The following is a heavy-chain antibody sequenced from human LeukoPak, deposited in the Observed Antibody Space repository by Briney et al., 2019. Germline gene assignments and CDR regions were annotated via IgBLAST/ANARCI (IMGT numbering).Heavy chain of an antibody. V-gene: IGHV1-69*13. CDR3: ARGLNYYDSSGYYYDRDGFD. J-gene: IGHJ4*02. Sequence: GASVKVSCKASGGTFSSYAISWVRQAPGQGLEWMGGIIPIFGTANYAQKFQGRVTITADESTSTAYMELSSLRSEDTAVYYCARGLNYYDSSGYYYDRDGFDWGQGTLVTVSS. CDR2: IIPIFGTA. D-gene: IGHD3-22*01. CDR1: GGTFSSYA.